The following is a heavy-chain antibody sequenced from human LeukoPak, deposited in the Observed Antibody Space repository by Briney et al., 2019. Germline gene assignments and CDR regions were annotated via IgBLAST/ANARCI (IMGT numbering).Heavy chain of an antibody. V-gene: IGHV4-39*01. Sequence: SETLSLTCTVSGGSISSPTHYWGWIRQPPGKGLEWIGSIYYSGNTNYSPSLKSRVTISVDTSKNQFSLNLSSVTAADTAVYYCGRHPSMVTFGGAIDYWGQGTLVTVSS. CDR2: IYYSGNT. D-gene: IGHD3-16*01. CDR3: GRHPSMVTFGGAIDY. CDR1: GGSISSPTHY. J-gene: IGHJ4*02.